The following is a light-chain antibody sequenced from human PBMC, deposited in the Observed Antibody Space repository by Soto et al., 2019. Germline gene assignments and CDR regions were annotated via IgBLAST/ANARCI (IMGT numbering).Light chain of an antibody. J-gene: IGKJ4*01. CDR1: QSLSSDF. Sequence: EIVLTQSPGTLSLSPGERAILSCRASQSLSSDFLAWYQQKPGQATRLLIYSSSNRATGIPGRFSGSGSETNFTLTISRLEPADFAVYYCQQYGRSPLTFAGGTKVEIK. V-gene: IGKV3-20*01. CDR2: SSS. CDR3: QQYGRSPLT.